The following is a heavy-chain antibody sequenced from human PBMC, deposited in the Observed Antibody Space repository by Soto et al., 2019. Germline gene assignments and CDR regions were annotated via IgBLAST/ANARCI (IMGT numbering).Heavy chain of an antibody. Sequence: PGGSLRLSCAASGFTFSTYGMHWVRQAPGKGLEWVALISYDGTNKYYGDSMKGRFTISRDNPKNTLYLQMNSLRAEDTAVYYCARANTIFGVVPNWFDPWGQGTLVTVSS. CDR1: GFTFSTYG. CDR3: ARANTIFGVVPNWFDP. CDR2: ISYDGTNK. D-gene: IGHD3-3*01. V-gene: IGHV3-30*03. J-gene: IGHJ5*02.